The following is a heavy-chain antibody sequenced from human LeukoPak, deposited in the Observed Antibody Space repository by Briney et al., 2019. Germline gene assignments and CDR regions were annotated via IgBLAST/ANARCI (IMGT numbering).Heavy chain of an antibody. CDR2: INPNSGGT. CDR1: GYTFTSYV. CDR3: ARDGRVGLFYENWFDP. Sequence: GASVKVSCKASGYTFTSYVISWVRQAPGQGLEWMGWINPNSGGTNYAQKFQGRVTMTRDTSISTAYMELSRLRSDDTAVYYCARDGRVGLFYENWFDPWGQGTLVTVSS. D-gene: IGHD2/OR15-2a*01. J-gene: IGHJ5*02. V-gene: IGHV1-2*02.